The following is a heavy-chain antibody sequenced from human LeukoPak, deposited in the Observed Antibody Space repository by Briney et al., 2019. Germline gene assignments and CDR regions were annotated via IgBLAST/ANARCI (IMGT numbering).Heavy chain of an antibody. CDR1: GYSFTSYW. V-gene: IGHV5-51*01. D-gene: IGHD5-18*01. CDR2: IYPGDSDT. Sequence: GGSLEISWKGSGYSFTSYWIGWVRRMPGKGLGWIGIIYPGDSDTSYSPSFQGQFTISADKSISTAYLQWSSLKASDTAMYYCARSWIQLPSWFDPWGQGTLVTVSS. J-gene: IGHJ5*02. CDR3: ARSWIQLPSWFDP.